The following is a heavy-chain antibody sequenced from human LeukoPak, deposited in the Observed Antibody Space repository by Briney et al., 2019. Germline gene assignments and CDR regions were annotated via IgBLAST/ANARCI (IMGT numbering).Heavy chain of an antibody. Sequence: GGSLRLSCAASGFTFSSYAMSWVRQAPGKGLEWVSAISGSGGSTYYADSVKGRFTISRDNSKNTLYLQMNSLRAEDTAVYYCARSIPYCSWCLTGYFDYWGQGTLVTVSS. J-gene: IGHJ4*02. V-gene: IGHV3-23*01. CDR1: GFTFSSYA. CDR2: ISGSGGST. D-gene: IGHD2-15*01. CDR3: ARSIPYCSWCLTGYFDY.